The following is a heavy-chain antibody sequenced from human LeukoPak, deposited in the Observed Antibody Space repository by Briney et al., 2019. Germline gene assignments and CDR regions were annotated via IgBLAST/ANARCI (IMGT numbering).Heavy chain of an antibody. CDR2: IYYSGST. D-gene: IGHD3-22*01. J-gene: IGHJ4*02. CDR3: ARGGDYYYDSSGYYQPYDY. CDR1: GGSISSYY. V-gene: IGHV4-59*01. Sequence: PSETLSLTCTVSGGSISSYYWSWIRQPPGKGLEWIGYIYYSGSTNYNPSLKSRVTISVDTSKNQFSLKLSSVTAAGTAVYYCARGGDYYYDSSGYYQPYDYWGQGTLVTVSS.